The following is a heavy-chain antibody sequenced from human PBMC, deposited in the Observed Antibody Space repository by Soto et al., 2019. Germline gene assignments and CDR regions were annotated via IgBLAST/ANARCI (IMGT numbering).Heavy chain of an antibody. CDR3: AREYQLDKSFGY. V-gene: IGHV4-59*01. D-gene: IGHD2-2*01. CDR2: IYYSGST. Sequence: SETLSLTCTVSGGSISSYYWSWIRQPPGKGLEWIGYIYYSGSTNYNPSLKSRVTISVDTSKNQFSLKLSSVTAADTAVYYCAREYQLDKSFGYWGQGTLVTVSS. J-gene: IGHJ4*02. CDR1: GGSISSYY.